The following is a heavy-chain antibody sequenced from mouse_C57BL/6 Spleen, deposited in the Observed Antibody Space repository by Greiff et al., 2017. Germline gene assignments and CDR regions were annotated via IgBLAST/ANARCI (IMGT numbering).Heavy chain of an antibody. CDR3: ARSHDYGSSGFAY. CDR2: IYPGSGST. D-gene: IGHD1-1*01. CDR1: GYTFTSYW. V-gene: IGHV1-55*01. J-gene: IGHJ3*01. Sequence: QVQLQQPGAELVKPGASVKMSCKASGYTFTSYWITWVKQRPGQGLEWIGDIYPGSGSTNYNEKFKSKATLTVDTSSSTAYMQLSILTSEDSAVYTCARSHDYGSSGFAYWGQGTLVTVSA.